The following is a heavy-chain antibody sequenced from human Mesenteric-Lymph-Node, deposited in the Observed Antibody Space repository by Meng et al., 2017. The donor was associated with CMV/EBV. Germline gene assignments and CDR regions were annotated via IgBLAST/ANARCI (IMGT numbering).Heavy chain of an antibody. CDR2: IDAYNGGT. J-gene: IGHJ4*02. D-gene: IGHD3-10*01. CDR1: FTGEA. Sequence: FTGEAMKWVRQGHGPGHEWMGWIDAYNGGTTYAQSIQDRVTMTANTTTNTANMELRSLRYDDTAVDYCARLNVGAVRGVITRFLDYWGQGTLVTVSS. CDR3: ARLNVGAVRGVITRFLDY. V-gene: IGHV1-18*01.